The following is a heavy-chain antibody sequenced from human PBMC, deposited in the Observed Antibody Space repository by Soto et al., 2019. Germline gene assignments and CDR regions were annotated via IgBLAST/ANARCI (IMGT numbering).Heavy chain of an antibody. Sequence: QEQLVESGGGVVQPGRSLRLSCAASGFNFYTYGMHWVRQGPGKGLEWVAVISYDGSNENYAESVKGGFTIFRDNYKNPLYLQLNRLTVEDTAVYYCAGRAAAGTYYFSGMDVWGQGTAVTVSS. CDR2: ISYDGSNE. J-gene: IGHJ6*02. D-gene: IGHD1-1*01. V-gene: IGHV3-30*03. CDR1: GFNFYTYG. CDR3: AGRAAAGTYYFSGMDV.